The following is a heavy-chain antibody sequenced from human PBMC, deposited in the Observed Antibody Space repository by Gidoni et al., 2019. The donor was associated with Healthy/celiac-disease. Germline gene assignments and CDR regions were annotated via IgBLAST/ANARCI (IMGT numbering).Heavy chain of an antibody. Sequence: EVQLLESGGGLVQPGGSLRLSCAASVFTFSSYAMSWVRQAPGKGLVGFSAISGSGGSTYYADSVKGRFTISRDNSKNTLYLQMNSLRAEDTAVYYCAKGLEPGRAYYYYGMDVWGQGTTVTVSS. V-gene: IGHV3-23*01. CDR1: VFTFSSYA. CDR3: AKGLEPGRAYYYYGMDV. CDR2: ISGSGGST. D-gene: IGHD6-13*01. J-gene: IGHJ6*02.